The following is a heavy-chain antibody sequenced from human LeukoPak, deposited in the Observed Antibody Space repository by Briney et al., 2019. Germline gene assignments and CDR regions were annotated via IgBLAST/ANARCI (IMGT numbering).Heavy chain of an antibody. CDR2: IKQDGREI. Sequence: PGGSMRLSCAASGFTFSSSWMTWVRQAPGKGLAWVANIKQDGREIFYVDSVKGRFTMSRDNAKSSLYLQMNSLRAEDTAVYYCAKVGQQLALDHWGQGTLVTVSS. CDR1: GFTFSSSW. J-gene: IGHJ4*02. D-gene: IGHD6-13*01. CDR3: AKVGQQLALDH. V-gene: IGHV3-7*02.